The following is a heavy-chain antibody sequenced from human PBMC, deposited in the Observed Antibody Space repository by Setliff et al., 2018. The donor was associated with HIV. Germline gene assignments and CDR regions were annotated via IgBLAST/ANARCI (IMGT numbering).Heavy chain of an antibody. D-gene: IGHD3-22*01. J-gene: IGHJ4*02. CDR2: IYTSGST. Sequence: SETLSLTCTVSGGSISGHYWSWIRQPAGKGPEWIGRIYTSGSTNYNPSLKSRVTMSVDTSKNQFSLKLSSATAADTAVYYCARSRLHYYDSSGYYPSYFDYWGQGTLVTVSS. CDR1: GGSISGHY. V-gene: IGHV4-4*07. CDR3: ARSRLHYYDSSGYYPSYFDY.